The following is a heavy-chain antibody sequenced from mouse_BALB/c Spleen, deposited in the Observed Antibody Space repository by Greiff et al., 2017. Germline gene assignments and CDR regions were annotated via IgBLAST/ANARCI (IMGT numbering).Heavy chain of an antibody. CDR1: GYSITSGYY. CDR3: ARREGNWYFDV. Sequence: EVKLQESGPGLVKPSQSLSLTCSVTGYSITSGYYWNWIRQFPGNKLEWMGYISYDGSNNYNPSLKNRISITRDTSKNQFFLKLNSVTTEDTATYYCARREGNWYFDVWGAGTTVTVSS. CDR2: ISYDGSN. V-gene: IGHV3-6*02. J-gene: IGHJ1*01.